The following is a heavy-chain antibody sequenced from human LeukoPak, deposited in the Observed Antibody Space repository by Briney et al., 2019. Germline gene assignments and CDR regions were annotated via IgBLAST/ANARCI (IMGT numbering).Heavy chain of an antibody. D-gene: IGHD3-10*01. V-gene: IGHV4-39*07. CDR1: GGSISSSSYY. CDR3: ARVSRGSGSYYNSFLLDY. CDR2: IYYSGST. J-gene: IGHJ4*02. Sequence: PSETLSLTCTVSGGSISSSSYYWGWIRQPPGKGLEWIGSIYYSGSTYYNPSLKSRVTISVDTSKNQFSLKLSSVTAADTAVYYCARVSRGSGSYYNSFLLDYWGQGTLVTVSS.